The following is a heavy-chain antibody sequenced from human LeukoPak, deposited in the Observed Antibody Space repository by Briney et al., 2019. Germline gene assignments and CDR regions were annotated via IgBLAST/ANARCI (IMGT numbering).Heavy chain of an antibody. CDR2: IYYSGST. V-gene: IGHV4-30-4*08. D-gene: IGHD5-18*01. Sequence: TSQTLSLTCTVSGGSISSGDYYWRWIRQPPGEGLEWIVYIYYSGSTYYNPSLKSRVTISVDTTKNQFSLKLSSGTAADKAVYYCAREYSYGSSYFDYWGQGTLVTVSS. J-gene: IGHJ4*02. CDR3: AREYSYGSSYFDY. CDR1: GGSISSGDYY.